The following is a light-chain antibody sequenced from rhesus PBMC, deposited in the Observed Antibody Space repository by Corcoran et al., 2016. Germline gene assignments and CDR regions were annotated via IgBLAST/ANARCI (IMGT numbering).Light chain of an antibody. J-gene: IGKJ4*01. Sequence: DIQMTQSPSSLSASVGDTVTITCRASQSISSWLAWYQQKPGKAPKLLIYKASSLQSGVPSRFSGSGAWTEFPLTISSLQAEDFATYYWQQYSSSPLTFGGGTKVELK. CDR1: QSISSW. V-gene: IGKV1-22*01. CDR3: QQYSSSPLT. CDR2: KAS.